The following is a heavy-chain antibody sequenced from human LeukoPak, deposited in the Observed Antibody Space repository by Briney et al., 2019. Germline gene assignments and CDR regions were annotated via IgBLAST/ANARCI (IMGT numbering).Heavy chain of an antibody. CDR2: ISIYNGNT. CDR1: GYTFTTYC. CDR3: ARCVSGYSEAY. J-gene: IGHJ4*02. Sequence: GASVKVSFTASGYTFTTYCISWVRQAPGQGLEWMGWISIYNGNTNYAQKFQGRVTMTTDTSTSTAYMELTSLRSDDTAVYYCARCVSGYSEAYWGQGTLVTVSS. D-gene: IGHD3-22*01. V-gene: IGHV1-18*01.